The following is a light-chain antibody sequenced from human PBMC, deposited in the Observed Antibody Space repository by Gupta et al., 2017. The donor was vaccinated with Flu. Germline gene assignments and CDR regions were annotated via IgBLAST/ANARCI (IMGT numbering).Light chain of an antibody. V-gene: IGLV2-14*01. Sequence: QSALTQPASVSGSPGQSITISCTGTSSDVGGYNYVPWYQQHPGKAPKLMIYEVSNRPSGVSNRFSGSKSGNMASLTISGLQAEDEADYYCSSYTSSSTRVFGTGTKVTVL. CDR2: EVS. CDR3: SSYTSSSTRV. CDR1: SSDVGGYNY. J-gene: IGLJ1*01.